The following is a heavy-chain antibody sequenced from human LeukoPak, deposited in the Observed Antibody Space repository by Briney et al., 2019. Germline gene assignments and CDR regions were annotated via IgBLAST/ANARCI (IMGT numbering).Heavy chain of an antibody. V-gene: IGHV1-2*02. Sequence: SVTLSCKASGYTFTAYYMHWVRQAPGQGLEWIGWINPNSGGTNYAQKFQGRVTMTRDTSISTAYMELSRLRSDDTAVYYCASAEGGSGYSYGLYDYWGQGTLVPVSS. CDR1: GYTFTAYY. J-gene: IGHJ4*02. CDR3: ASAEGGSGYSYGLYDY. CDR2: INPNSGGT. D-gene: IGHD5-18*01.